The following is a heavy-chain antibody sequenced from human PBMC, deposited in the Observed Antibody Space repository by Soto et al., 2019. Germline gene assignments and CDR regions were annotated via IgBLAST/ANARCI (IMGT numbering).Heavy chain of an antibody. J-gene: IGHJ4*02. CDR3: ARLIGRWAGSGNSIFANFDY. CDR1: GGPISSSGYY. D-gene: IGHD3-10*01. V-gene: IGHV4-39*01. CDR2: LYYGGST. Sequence: SETLSFTCTVCGGPISSSGYYWGWIRQPPGKGLEWIGGLYYGGSTYYNPSLKSRVTISVDTSKNQFSLKLNSVTATDTAVYYCARLIGRWAGSGNSIFANFDYRGQGALVTVSS.